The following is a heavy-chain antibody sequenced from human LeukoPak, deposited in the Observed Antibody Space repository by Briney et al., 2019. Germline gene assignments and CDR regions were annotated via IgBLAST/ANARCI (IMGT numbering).Heavy chain of an antibody. CDR2: INHSGST. J-gene: IGHJ3*02. CDR3: ARVPYYYGSGSWTSGDAFDI. Sequence: SSETLSLTCAVYGESFSDYYWSWIRHPPGKGLEWIGEINHSGSTNYNPSLKSRVTISVDTSKNQFSLKLSSVTAADTAVYYCARVPYYYGSGSWTSGDAFDIWGQGTMVTVSS. D-gene: IGHD3-10*01. CDR1: GESFSDYY. V-gene: IGHV4-34*01.